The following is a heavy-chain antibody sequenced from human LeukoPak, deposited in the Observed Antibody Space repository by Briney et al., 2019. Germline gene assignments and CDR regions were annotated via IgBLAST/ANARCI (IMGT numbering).Heavy chain of an antibody. CDR2: IWYDGSNK. Sequence: GGSLRLSCAASGFTFSNYDMHWVRQAPGKGLEWVAVIWYDGSNKYYADSVKGRFTISRNNSKNTLYLQMNSLRAEDTAVYYCARDDYGGKLDIWGQGTVVTVSS. D-gene: IGHD4-23*01. J-gene: IGHJ3*02. V-gene: IGHV3-33*01. CDR1: GFTFSNYD. CDR3: ARDDYGGKLDI.